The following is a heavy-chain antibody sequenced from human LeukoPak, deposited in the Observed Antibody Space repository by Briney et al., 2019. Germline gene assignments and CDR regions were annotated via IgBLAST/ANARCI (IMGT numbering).Heavy chain of an antibody. CDR3: ARMARGRPYYYYYMDV. J-gene: IGHJ6*03. V-gene: IGHV3-53*01. D-gene: IGHD3-10*01. CDR1: GFTVSSNY. Sequence: PGGSLRLSCSASGFTVSSNYMSWVRQAPGKGLEWVSVIYSGGSTYYADSVKGRFTISRDNSKNSLYLQMNSLRAEDTAVYYCARMARGRPYYYYYMDVWGKGTTVTVSS. CDR2: IYSGGST.